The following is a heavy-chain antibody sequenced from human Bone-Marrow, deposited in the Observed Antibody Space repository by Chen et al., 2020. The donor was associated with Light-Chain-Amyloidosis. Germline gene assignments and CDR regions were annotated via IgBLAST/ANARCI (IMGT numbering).Heavy chain of an antibody. V-gene: IGHV4-4*02. CDR1: GGCISSPHW. D-gene: IGHD3-10*01. CDR2: IYPTGTP. J-gene: IGHJ4*02. Sequence: QVQLQESGPGLVKPSGTLSLTCAVSGGCISSPHWWGWIRQPPGKGLEWIGEIYPTGTPTNNPSRKSRVPISVDMSKNQFSLKLTSGTAAATAVYYCAREGVSGSIDYGGQGTLVTVSS. CDR3: AREGVSGSIDY.